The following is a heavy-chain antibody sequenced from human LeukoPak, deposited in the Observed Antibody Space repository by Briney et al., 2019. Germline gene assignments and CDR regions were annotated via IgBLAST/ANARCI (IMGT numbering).Heavy chain of an antibody. CDR2: ISDSGGST. CDR3: AKRGVVIRVILVGFHKEAYYFES. J-gene: IGHJ4*02. CDR1: GITLSNYG. V-gene: IGHV3-23*01. Sequence: GGSLRLSCAVSGITLSNYGMSWVRQAPGKGLEWVAGISDSGGSTNYADSVKGRFTISRDNPKNTLYLQMNSLRAEDTAVYLCAKRGVVIRVILVGFHKEAYYFESWGQGALVTVSS. D-gene: IGHD3/OR15-3a*01.